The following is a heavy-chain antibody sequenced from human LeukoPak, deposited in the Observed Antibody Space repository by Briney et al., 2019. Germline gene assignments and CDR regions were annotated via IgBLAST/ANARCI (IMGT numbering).Heavy chain of an antibody. CDR2: ISAYNGNT. V-gene: IGHV1-18*01. Sequence: GASVKVSCKASGYTFTSYGISWVRQAPGRGLEWMGWISAYNGNTNYAQKLQGRVTMTTDTSTSTAYMELRSLRSDDTAVYYCARESYLSGSYYYFDYWGQGTLVTVSS. D-gene: IGHD1-26*01. CDR1: GYTFTSYG. J-gene: IGHJ4*02. CDR3: ARESYLSGSYYYFDY.